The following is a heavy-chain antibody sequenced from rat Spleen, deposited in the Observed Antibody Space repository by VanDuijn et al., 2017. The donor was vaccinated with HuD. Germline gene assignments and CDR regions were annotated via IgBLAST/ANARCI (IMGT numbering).Heavy chain of an antibody. Sequence: EVQLVESDGGLVQPGGSLKLSCAASGFTFSDFVMAWVRQAPKKGLEWVATSIYDGSSIYYRDSVKGRFTISRDNAKSTLYLQMNNLRSEDTAMYYCASELGHIWFAYWGQGTLVTVSS. V-gene: IGHV5-17*01. CDR1: GFTFSDFV. D-gene: IGHD5-1*01. J-gene: IGHJ3*01. CDR3: ASELGHIWFAY. CDR2: SIYDGSSI.